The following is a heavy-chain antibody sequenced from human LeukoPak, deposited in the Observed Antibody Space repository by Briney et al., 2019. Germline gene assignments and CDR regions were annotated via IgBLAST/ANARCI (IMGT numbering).Heavy chain of an antibody. D-gene: IGHD3-3*01. CDR2: IIPIFGTA. J-gene: IGHJ6*02. V-gene: IGHV1-69*13. CDR3: ARLGPFGVDRYFYGMDV. Sequence: GASVKLSCKASGCTFSSYAISWVRQAPGQGLEWMGAIIPIFGTANYAQSLQGRFTITADDSTSTAYLQLSSLRAEDTAVYYCARLGPFGVDRYFYGMDVWGQGTTVTVSS. CDR1: GCTFSSYA.